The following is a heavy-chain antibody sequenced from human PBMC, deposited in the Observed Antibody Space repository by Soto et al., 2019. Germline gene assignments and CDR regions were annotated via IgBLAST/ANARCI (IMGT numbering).Heavy chain of an antibody. J-gene: IGHJ6*02. CDR1: GCTFSSYA. CDR2: IIPIFGTA. Sequence: SVRVSCKASGCTFSSYAISWVRQAPGQGLEWMGGIIPIFGTANYAQKFQGRVTITADESTSTAYMELSSLRSEDTAVYYCARYCSSTSCYTYYYGMEVWGQRTTVSVS. V-gene: IGHV1-69*13. D-gene: IGHD2-2*02. CDR3: ARYCSSTSCYTYYYGMEV.